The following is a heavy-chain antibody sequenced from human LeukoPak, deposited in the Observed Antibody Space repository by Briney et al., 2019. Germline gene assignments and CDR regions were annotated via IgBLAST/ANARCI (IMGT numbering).Heavy chain of an antibody. J-gene: IGHJ5*02. Sequence: GESLKISCEVSGHRFTNHWIGWVRQMPGKGLEWMGIINLGDSDTKYSPSFQGQVTISLDKSISTAYLHWRSLKASDTAMYYCARRPYSGSPNWFDPWGQGTLVTVSS. D-gene: IGHD1-26*01. CDR2: INLGDSDT. CDR1: GHRFTNHW. CDR3: ARRPYSGSPNWFDP. V-gene: IGHV5-51*01.